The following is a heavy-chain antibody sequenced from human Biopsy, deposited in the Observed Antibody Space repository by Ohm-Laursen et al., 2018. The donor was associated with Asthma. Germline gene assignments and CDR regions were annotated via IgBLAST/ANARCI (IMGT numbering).Heavy chain of an antibody. J-gene: IGHJ4*02. D-gene: IGHD3-22*01. V-gene: IGHV4-31*11. CDR1: DDSITSGGCC. CDR2: IHHSGTS. CDR3: ARIPRRSGSYFVDY. Sequence: PSQTLSLTCAVSDDSITSGGCCWNWIRQHPGKGLEWIGYIHHSGTSYFNPSLKSRVSFSRDTSKNQFSLRLSSVTAADTAMYYCARIPRRSGSYFVDYWGQGTLVTVSS.